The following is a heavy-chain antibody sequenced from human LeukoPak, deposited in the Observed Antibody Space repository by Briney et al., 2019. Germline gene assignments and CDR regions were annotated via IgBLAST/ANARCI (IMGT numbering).Heavy chain of an antibody. CDR1: GGTFSSYA. J-gene: IGHJ6*03. Sequence: SVKVSCKASGGTFSSYAISWVRQAPGQGLEWMGGIIPIFGTANYAQKFQGRVTITTDESTSTAYMELSSLRSEDTAVYYCARAGNVQPGLVGSEPSPNYYYYYMDVWGKGTTDTVSS. CDR2: IIPIFGTA. CDR3: ARAGNVQPGLVGSEPSPNYYYYYMDV. D-gene: IGHD6-6*01. V-gene: IGHV1-69*05.